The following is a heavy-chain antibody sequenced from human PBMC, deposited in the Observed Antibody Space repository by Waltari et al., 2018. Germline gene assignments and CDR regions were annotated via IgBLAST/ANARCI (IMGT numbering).Heavy chain of an antibody. CDR3: AHRLGGSGWDGSYFDY. V-gene: IGHV2-5*02. CDR1: GFSLSTSGVG. D-gene: IGHD6-25*01. Sequence: QITLEESGPTRVKPTQTVTLTCTFSGFSLSTSGVGVGWIRQPPVKALEWLAVIYWDDDKRYSPARKSRLTITKDAYKDQVVLRMTNMDPVDTATYYCAHRLGGSGWDGSYFDYWGQGTLVPVSS. CDR2: IYWDDDK. J-gene: IGHJ4*02.